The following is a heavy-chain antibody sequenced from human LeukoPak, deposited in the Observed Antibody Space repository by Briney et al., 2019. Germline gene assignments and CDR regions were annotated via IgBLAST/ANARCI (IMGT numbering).Heavy chain of an antibody. CDR2: ISAYNGNT. CDR1: GYTFTSYG. J-gene: IGHJ5*02. V-gene: IGHV1-18*01. D-gene: IGHD2-15*01. Sequence: GASVKVSCKASGYTFTSYGISWVRQAPGQGLEWMGWISAYNGNTNYAQKLQGRVTMTTDTSTSTAYMELRSLRSDDTAVYYCARESSQGHCSGGSCPNWFDPWGQGTLVTVSS. CDR3: ARESSQGHCSGGSCPNWFDP.